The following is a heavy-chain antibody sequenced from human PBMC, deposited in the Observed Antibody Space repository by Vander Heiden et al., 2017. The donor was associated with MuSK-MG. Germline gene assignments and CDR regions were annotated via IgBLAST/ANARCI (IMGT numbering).Heavy chain of an antibody. Sequence: QAKLVESGGGVVQPGRSLRLSCAVSGFTFSSYGMHWVRQAPGKGLEWVAIISDDGSNKYYVDSVKGRFTISRDNSNNTLYLQMNSLRAEDTAVYYCAKGGRTVTTSLFDYWGQGTLVTVSS. CDR1: GFTFSSYG. CDR3: AKGGRTVTTSLFDY. V-gene: IGHV3-30*18. J-gene: IGHJ4*02. CDR2: ISDDGSNK. D-gene: IGHD4-17*01.